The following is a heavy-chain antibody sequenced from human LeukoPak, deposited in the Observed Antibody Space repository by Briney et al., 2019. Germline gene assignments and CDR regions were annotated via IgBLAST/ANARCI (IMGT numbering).Heavy chain of an antibody. CDR1: GGSISSYY. V-gene: IGHV4-34*01. Sequence: KPSETLSLTCTVSGGSISSYYWSWIRQPPGKGLEWIGEINHSGSTNYNPSLKSRVTISVDTSKNQFSLKLSSVTAADTAVYYCARATIVVVPAAIPFDYWGQGTLVTVSS. J-gene: IGHJ4*02. CDR3: ARATIVVVPAAIPFDY. D-gene: IGHD2-2*02. CDR2: INHSGST.